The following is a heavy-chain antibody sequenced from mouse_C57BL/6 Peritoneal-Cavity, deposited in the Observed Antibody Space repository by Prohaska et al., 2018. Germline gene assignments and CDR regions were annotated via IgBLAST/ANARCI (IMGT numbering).Heavy chain of an antibody. CDR2: INPDSSTI. CDR1: GIDFSSYW. J-gene: IGHJ1*03. CDR3: ASPNWDWYFDV. V-gene: IGHV4-1*01. D-gene: IGHD4-1*01. Sequence: EVKLLQSGGGLVQPGGSLKLSCAASGIDFSSYWMSWVRRAPGKGLEWIVEINPDSSTINYAPSLKDKFIISRDNAKNTLYLQMSKVRSEDTALYYCASPNWDWYFDVWGTGTTVTVSS.